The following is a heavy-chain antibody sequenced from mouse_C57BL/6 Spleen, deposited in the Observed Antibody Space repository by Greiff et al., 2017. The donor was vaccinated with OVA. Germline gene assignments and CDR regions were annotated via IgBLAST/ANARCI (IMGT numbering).Heavy chain of an antibody. CDR1: GYTFTSYW. J-gene: IGHJ2*01. Sequence: VQLQQPGAELVRPGSSVKLSCKASGYTFTSYWLHWVKQRPIQGLEWIGNIDPSDSETHYNQKFKDKATLTVDKSSSTAYMQLSSLTSEDSAVYYCARDYYGSSSHYFDYWGQGTTLTVSS. V-gene: IGHV1-52*01. D-gene: IGHD1-1*01. CDR3: ARDYYGSSSHYFDY. CDR2: IDPSDSET.